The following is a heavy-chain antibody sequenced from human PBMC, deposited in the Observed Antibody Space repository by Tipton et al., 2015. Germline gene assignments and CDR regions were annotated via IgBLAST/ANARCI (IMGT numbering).Heavy chain of an antibody. CDR2: IYYSGGT. V-gene: IGHV4-61*08. CDR3: ARARGGSYFDY. J-gene: IGHJ4*02. D-gene: IGHD1-26*01. CDR1: GTYIGSPGYY. Sequence: TLSLTCIVSGTYIGSPGYYWTWIRQPPGKGLEWIGYIYYSGGTNYNPSLKSRVTISVDTSKNQFSLKLSSVTAADTAVYYCARARGGSYFDYWGQGTLVIVS.